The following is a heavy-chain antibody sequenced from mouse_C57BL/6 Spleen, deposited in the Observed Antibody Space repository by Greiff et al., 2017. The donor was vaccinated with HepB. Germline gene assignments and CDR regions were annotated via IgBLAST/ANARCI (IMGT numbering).Heavy chain of an antibody. Sequence: EVQLQQSGPELVKPGASVKISCKASGYTFTDYYMNWVKQSHGKSLEWIGDINPNNGGTSYNQKFKGKATLTVDKSSSTAYMELRSLTSEDSAVYDCAREDGEAYWGQGTLVTVSA. CDR1: GYTFTDYY. CDR2: INPNNGGT. V-gene: IGHV1-26*01. J-gene: IGHJ3*01. CDR3: AREDGEAY. D-gene: IGHD2-13*01.